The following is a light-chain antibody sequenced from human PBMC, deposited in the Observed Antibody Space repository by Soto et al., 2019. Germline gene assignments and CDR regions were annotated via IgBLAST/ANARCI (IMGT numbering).Light chain of an antibody. CDR2: DNN. CDR3: AAWADSLNGWV. J-gene: IGLJ3*02. V-gene: IGLV1-44*01. CDR1: SSDIGTNT. Sequence: QSVLTQPPSASGTPGQRVTISCSGSSSDIGTNTVNWYQQLPGTAPKLLIYDNNHRPSGVPDRFSGSKSGTSASLAISGLQAEPEADYYCAAWADSLNGWVFGGGTQLTVL.